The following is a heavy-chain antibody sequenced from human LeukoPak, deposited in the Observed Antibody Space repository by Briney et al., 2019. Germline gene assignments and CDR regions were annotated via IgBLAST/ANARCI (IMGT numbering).Heavy chain of an antibody. D-gene: IGHD2-2*01. CDR1: GCTFTSYG. CDR2: ISAYNGDT. J-gene: IGHJ6*03. V-gene: IGHV1-18*01. CDR3: ARWGLVAPGTYYYYYMDV. Sequence: ASVKVSYKASGCTFTSYGISRVRQAPGQGLEWMGWISAYNGDTHYAQNLQGRLTMTTDTSTSMAFMELRSLRPDDTAVYFCARWGLVAPGTYYYYYMDVWGRGTTVTVSS.